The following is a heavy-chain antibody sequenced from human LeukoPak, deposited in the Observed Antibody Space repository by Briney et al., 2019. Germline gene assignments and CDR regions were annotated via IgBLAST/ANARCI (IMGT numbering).Heavy chain of an antibody. CDR2: ISSSGSYI. Sequence: GGSLRLSCAASGFTFSNYIINWVRQAPGEGLGWVSSISSSGSYINYADSVKGRFTISRDNAKNSLYLQMNSLRAEDTAIYYCARGGAMVRGVSPLDYWGQGSLVTVSS. V-gene: IGHV3-21*01. D-gene: IGHD3-10*01. CDR3: ARGGAMVRGVSPLDY. CDR1: GFTFSNYI. J-gene: IGHJ4*02.